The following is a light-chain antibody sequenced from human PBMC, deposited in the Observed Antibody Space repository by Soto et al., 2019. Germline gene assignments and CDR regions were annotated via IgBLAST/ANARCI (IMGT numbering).Light chain of an antibody. CDR3: QQTYSVLPYS. CDR1: QNIRTY. Sequence: DIQMTQSPSSLSASIGDRVTITCRASQNIRTYLNWYQQKPGKAPDLLVFASSNLQPGVPSSFSGGGSGTDFTLTICRLQPEDFVTYNGQQTYSVLPYSFGQGTKLEIK. CDR2: ASS. V-gene: IGKV1-39*01. J-gene: IGKJ2*01.